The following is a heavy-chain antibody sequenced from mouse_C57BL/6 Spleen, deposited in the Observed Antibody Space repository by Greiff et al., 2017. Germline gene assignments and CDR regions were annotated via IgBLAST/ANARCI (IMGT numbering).Heavy chain of an antibody. CDR3: ARDDYDVSFAY. V-gene: IGHV7-3*01. D-gene: IGHD2-4*01. Sequence: EVKLVESGGGLVQPGGSLSLSCAASGFTFTDYYMSWVRQPPGKALEWLGFIRNKANGYTTEYSASVKGRFTISRDNSQSILYLQMNALSAEDSATYYCARDDYDVSFAYWGQGTLVTVSA. CDR2: IRNKANGYTT. J-gene: IGHJ3*01. CDR1: GFTFTDYY.